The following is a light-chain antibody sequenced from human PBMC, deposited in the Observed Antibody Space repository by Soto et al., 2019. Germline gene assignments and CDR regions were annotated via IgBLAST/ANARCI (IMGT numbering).Light chain of an antibody. V-gene: IGLV2-14*01. CDR1: SSDVGGYNY. CDR3: SSYTSSSLPYV. CDR2: DVS. J-gene: IGLJ1*01. Sequence: QSALTQPGSVSGSPGQSITISCTGTSSDVGGYNYVSWYQQHPGKAPKLMIYDVSNRPSGVSNRFSGSKSGNTASLTISGLQAEDEAAYYCSSYTSSSLPYVFGTGTKVTVL.